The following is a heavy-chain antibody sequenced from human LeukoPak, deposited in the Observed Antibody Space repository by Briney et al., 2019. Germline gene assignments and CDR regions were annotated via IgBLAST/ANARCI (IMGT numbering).Heavy chain of an antibody. D-gene: IGHD3-10*01. J-gene: IGHJ5*02. CDR2: ISHSGST. CDR1: GGSFSGYY. CDR3: AKGYYYGSGSYYTPYNWFDP. V-gene: IGHV4-34*01. Sequence: PSETLSLTCAVHGGSFSGYYWSWIRQPPGKGLEWIGEISHSGSTNYNPSLKSRVTISVDTSKNQFSLKLSSVTAADTAVYYCAKGYYYGSGSYYTPYNWFDPWGQGTLVTVSS.